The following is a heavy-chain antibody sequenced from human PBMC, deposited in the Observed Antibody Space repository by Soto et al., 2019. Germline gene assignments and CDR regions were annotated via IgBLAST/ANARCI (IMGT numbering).Heavy chain of an antibody. CDR2: TYYRSTWSY. CDR3: ARLIGNSWLDS. J-gene: IGHJ5*01. Sequence: QVQLQQSGPGLVKPSQTLSLTCAISGDSVSTNSATWDWIRQSPSRGLEWLGRTYYRSTWSYDDAGSAQGRITINPATANNQLSLHLNSVTPDDTAVYYCARLIGNSWLDSWGQGTLVTVSS. V-gene: IGHV6-1*01. CDR1: GDSVSTNSAT.